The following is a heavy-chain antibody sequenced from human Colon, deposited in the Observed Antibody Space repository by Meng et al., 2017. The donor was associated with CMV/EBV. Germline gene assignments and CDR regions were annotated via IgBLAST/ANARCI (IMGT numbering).Heavy chain of an antibody. J-gene: IGHJ4*02. Sequence: GSLILSCSVSGGSIDSNMYYWRWIRQPPGKGLEWVGSIHSSGTTYRNPSLKSRETLLLDKSKNQFSLKVTSVTAADTAVYFCACLTGTVHYWGQGTLVTVSS. CDR3: ACLTGTVHY. CDR1: GGSIDSNMYY. CDR2: IHSSGTT. D-gene: IGHD1-7*01. V-gene: IGHV4-39*07.